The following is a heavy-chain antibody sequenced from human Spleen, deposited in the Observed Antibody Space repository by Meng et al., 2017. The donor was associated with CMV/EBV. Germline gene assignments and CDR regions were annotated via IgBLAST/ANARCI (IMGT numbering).Heavy chain of an antibody. CDR2: IYYSGNI. V-gene: IGHV4-61*01. CDR1: GASVSSASYY. CDR3: ASTAGGYYDFWSGWFDP. J-gene: IGHJ5*02. Sequence: SETLSLTCTVSGASVSSASYYWSWIRQPPGKGLEWIGYIYYSGNINYNPYLKSRVTISVDKSKNQFSLKVSSVTAADTAVYYCASTAGGYYDFWSGWFDPWGQGTLVTVSS. D-gene: IGHD3-3*01.